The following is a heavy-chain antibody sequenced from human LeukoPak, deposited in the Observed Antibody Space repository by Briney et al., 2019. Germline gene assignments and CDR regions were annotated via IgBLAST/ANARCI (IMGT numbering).Heavy chain of an antibody. J-gene: IGHJ4*02. V-gene: IGHV4-4*07. CDR3: ARVHSITMVRYYFDY. CDR1: GGSISGYY. Sequence: PSETLSLTCTVSGGSISGYYWSWIRQPAGKGLECIGRIYTSGSTNYNPSLKSRVTMSVDTSKDQFSLKLSSVTAADTAVYYCARVHSITMVRYYFDYWGQGTLVTVSS. CDR2: IYTSGST. D-gene: IGHD3-10*01.